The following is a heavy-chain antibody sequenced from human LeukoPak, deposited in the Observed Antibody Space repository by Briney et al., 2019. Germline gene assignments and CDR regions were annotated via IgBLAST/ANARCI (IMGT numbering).Heavy chain of an antibody. V-gene: IGHV3-23*01. Sequence: GGSLRLSCAASGFTFSSYAMSWVRQVPGKGLEWVSVISGSGGSTYYADSVKGRFTISRDNSKNTLYLQMNSLRAEDTAVYYCARDYSGYSYGYAYYGMDVWGQGTTVTVSS. D-gene: IGHD5-18*01. J-gene: IGHJ6*02. CDR1: GFTFSSYA. CDR2: ISGSGGST. CDR3: ARDYSGYSYGYAYYGMDV.